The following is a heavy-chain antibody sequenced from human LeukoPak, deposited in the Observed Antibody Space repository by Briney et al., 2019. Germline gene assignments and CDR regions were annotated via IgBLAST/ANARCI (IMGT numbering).Heavy chain of an antibody. D-gene: IGHD3-10*01. Sequence: RASETLSLTCTVSGGSISSSTYYSGWIRHPPGRGLEWIGTIYYRGSTYYNPSLKSRVTISVDTSNNQFSLRLSSVTAADTAVYYCAILGTGSSWGQGTLVTVSS. J-gene: IGHJ5*02. V-gene: IGHV4-39*01. CDR1: GGSISSSTYY. CDR3: AILGTGSS. CDR2: IYYRGST.